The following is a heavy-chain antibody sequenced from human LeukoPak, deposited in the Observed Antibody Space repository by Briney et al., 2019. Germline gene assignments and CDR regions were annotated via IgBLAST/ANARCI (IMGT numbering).Heavy chain of an antibody. D-gene: IGHD3-3*01. CDR3: ARGGYDFWSGYYPSKGMDV. V-gene: IGHV1-8*01. CDR1: GYTFTSYD. CDR2: MNPNSGNT. J-gene: IGHJ6*02. Sequence: GASVKVSCEASGYTFTSYDINWVRQATGQGLEWMGWMNPNSGNTGYAQKFQGRVTMTRNTSISTAYMELSSLRSEDTAVYYCARGGYDFWSGYYPSKGMDVWGQGTTVTVSS.